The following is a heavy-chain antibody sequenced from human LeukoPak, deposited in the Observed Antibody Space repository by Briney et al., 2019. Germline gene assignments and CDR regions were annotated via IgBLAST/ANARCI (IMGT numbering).Heavy chain of an antibody. CDR2: IYPGDSDT. V-gene: IGHV5-51*01. CDR3: ATAVVTDPYFDS. D-gene: IGHD4-23*01. J-gene: IGHJ4*02. Sequence: GESLKISCKTSGYNFNTYWIGWVRQLPGKGLEWMGIIYPGDSDTRYSPSFQGQVTISADKSVSTAYLQWSSLKAPDTAMYYCATAVVTDPYFDSWGQGTLVTVSS. CDR1: GYNFNTYW.